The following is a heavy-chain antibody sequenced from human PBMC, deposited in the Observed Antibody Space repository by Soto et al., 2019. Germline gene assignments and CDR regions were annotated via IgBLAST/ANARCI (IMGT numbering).Heavy chain of an antibody. D-gene: IGHD6-13*01. CDR3: AREFAAAAAHNWFDP. J-gene: IGHJ5*02. CDR2: IYTSGST. CDR1: GGSLSSYY. Sequence: SETLSLTRTVSGGSLSSYYWSWIRQPAGKGLEWIGRIYTSGSTNYNPSLKSRVTMSVDTSKNQFSLKLSSVTAADTAVYYCAREFAAAAAHNWFDPWGQGTLVTVSS. V-gene: IGHV4-4*07.